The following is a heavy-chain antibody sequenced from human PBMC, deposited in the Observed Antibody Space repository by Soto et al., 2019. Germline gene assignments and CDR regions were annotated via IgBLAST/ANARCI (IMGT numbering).Heavy chain of an antibody. D-gene: IGHD4-17*01. J-gene: IGHJ6*03. V-gene: IGHV3-53*04. CDR3: ARVYGDYGGYYYYYMDV. CDR1: WFTVSSNY. CDR2: IYSGGST. Sequence: PGGALRLSWSSSWFTVSSNYMGLVLQGPWKGLEWVSVIYSGGSTYYADSVKGRFTISRHNSKNTLYLQMNSLRAEDTAAYYCARVYGDYGGYYYYYMDVWGKGTTVTVSS.